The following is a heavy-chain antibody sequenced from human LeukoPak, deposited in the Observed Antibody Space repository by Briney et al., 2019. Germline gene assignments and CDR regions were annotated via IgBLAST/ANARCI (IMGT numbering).Heavy chain of an antibody. CDR2: IPIFCTS. D-gene: IGHD2-2*01. J-gene: IGHJ6*03. Sequence: IPIFCTSTYAQKFHARVTITADESTSTAYMELSSLRSEDTAVYYCASRRMSDQLSYYYMDVWGKGTTVTVSS. CDR3: ASRRMSDQLSYYYMDV. V-gene: IGHV1-69*01.